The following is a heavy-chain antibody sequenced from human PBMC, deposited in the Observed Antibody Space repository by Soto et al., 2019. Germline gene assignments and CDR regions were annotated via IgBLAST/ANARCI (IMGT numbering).Heavy chain of an antibody. CDR3: ARGEYCSGGSCYMYYYYGMGV. J-gene: IGHJ6*02. Sequence: SVKVSCKASGGTFSSYAISWVRQAPGQGLEWMGGIIPIFGTANYAQKFQGRVTITADESTSTAYMELSSLRSEDTAVYYCARGEYCSGGSCYMYYYYGMGVWGQGTTVTVSS. V-gene: IGHV1-69*13. CDR1: GGTFSSYA. D-gene: IGHD2-15*01. CDR2: IIPIFGTA.